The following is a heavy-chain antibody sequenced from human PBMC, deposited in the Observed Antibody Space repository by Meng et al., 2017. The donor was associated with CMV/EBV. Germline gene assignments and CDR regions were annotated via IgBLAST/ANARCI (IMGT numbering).Heavy chain of an antibody. J-gene: IGHJ6*02. V-gene: IGHV3-23*01. D-gene: IGHD6-13*01. CDR2: ISGSGGST. Sequence: GESLKISCAASGFTFSSYAMSWVRQAPGKGLEWVSAISGSGGSTYYADSVKGRFTISRDNSKNTLYLQMNSLRAEDTAVYYCARDPASSWYGHYYYGMDVWGQGTTVTVSS. CDR1: GFTFSSYA. CDR3: ARDPASSWYGHYYYGMDV.